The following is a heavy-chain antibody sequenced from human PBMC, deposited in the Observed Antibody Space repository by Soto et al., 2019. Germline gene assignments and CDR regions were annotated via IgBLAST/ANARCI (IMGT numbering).Heavy chain of an antibody. V-gene: IGHV3-9*01. J-gene: IGHJ4*02. CDR1: GFTFDDYA. Sequence: EVQLVESGGDLVQPGMSLRLSCVASGFTFDDYAMHWVRQGPGKGLEWVSGISWNGGAIGYADSVKGRFTISRDNAKNSLYLQMNSLRPEDTAFYYCAKAHRSNSWYEGSWGQGTLVTVSS. D-gene: IGHD6-13*01. CDR2: ISWNGGAI. CDR3: AKAHRSNSWYEGS.